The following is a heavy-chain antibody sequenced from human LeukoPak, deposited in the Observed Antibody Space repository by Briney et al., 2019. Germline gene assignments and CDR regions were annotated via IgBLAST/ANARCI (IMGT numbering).Heavy chain of an antibody. Sequence: ASVKVSCKASGYTFTGYYMHWVRQAPGQGLEWMGWINPNSGGTNYAKKFQGRVTMTRDTSISTAYMELSRMRSDDTAVYYCARAGTYYYDSSGSAIDYWGQGTLVTVSS. D-gene: IGHD3-22*01. CDR2: INPNSGGT. CDR1: GYTFTGYY. V-gene: IGHV1-2*02. J-gene: IGHJ4*02. CDR3: ARAGTYYYDSSGSAIDY.